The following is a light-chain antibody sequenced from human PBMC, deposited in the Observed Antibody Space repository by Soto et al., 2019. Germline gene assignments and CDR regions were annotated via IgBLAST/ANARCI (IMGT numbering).Light chain of an antibody. Sequence: QSVLTQPASVSGSPGQSITISCTGTSSDVGGYNYVSWYQQHPGKAPKLMIYDVSNRPSGVSNRFSGSKSGNTASLTISGLQAEDEADYYCSSYTSSSTFVIGGGTKVTVL. CDR1: SSDVGGYNY. CDR3: SSYTSSSTFV. J-gene: IGLJ2*01. CDR2: DVS. V-gene: IGLV2-14*01.